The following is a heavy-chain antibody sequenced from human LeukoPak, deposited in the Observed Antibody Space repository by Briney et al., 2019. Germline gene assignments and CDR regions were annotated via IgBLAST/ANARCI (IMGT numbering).Heavy chain of an antibody. D-gene: IGHD1/OR15-1a*01. Sequence: PGGSLRLSCAASGFTFSNYGMHWVRQAPGKGLEWVSHIGTTGSPIFYADSVRGRFTISRDNAKNSLYLQMHSLRAEDTAVYYCARDQQQFDFWGLGTLVTVSS. V-gene: IGHV3-48*04. CDR2: IGTTGSPI. CDR1: GFTFSNYG. CDR3: ARDQQQFDF. J-gene: IGHJ5*01.